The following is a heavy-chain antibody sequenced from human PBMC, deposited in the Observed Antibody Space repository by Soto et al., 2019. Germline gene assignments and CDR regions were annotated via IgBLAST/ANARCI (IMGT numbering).Heavy chain of an antibody. CDR3: AKLLERNYFDY. J-gene: IGHJ4*02. Sequence: GSLRLSCAASGFTFSSYAMSWVRQAPGKGLXWASXIXGXGXXXYXXXXVKGRFTISRDNSKNTLYLQMNSLRAEDTAVYHCAKLLERNYFDYWGQGTLVTVSS. V-gene: IGHV3-23*01. D-gene: IGHD1-1*01. CDR1: GFTFSSYA. CDR2: IXGXGXXX.